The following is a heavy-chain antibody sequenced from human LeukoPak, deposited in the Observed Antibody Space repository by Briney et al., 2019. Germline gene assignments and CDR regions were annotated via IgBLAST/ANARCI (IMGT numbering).Heavy chain of an antibody. Sequence: SSETLSLTCTVSGGSISSYHWSWIRQPPGKGLEWIGYIYTSGSTNYNPSLKSRVTISVDTSKNQFSLKLSSVTAADTAVYYCARHISRTNYFDYWGQGTLVTVSS. V-gene: IGHV4-4*09. CDR1: GGSISSYH. CDR2: IYTSGST. D-gene: IGHD2-2*01. J-gene: IGHJ4*02. CDR3: ARHISRTNYFDY.